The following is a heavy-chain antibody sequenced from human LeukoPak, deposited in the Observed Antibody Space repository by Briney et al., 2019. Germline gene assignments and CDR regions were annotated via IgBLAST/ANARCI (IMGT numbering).Heavy chain of an antibody. CDR3: ARTNYHESSGYGDALDI. J-gene: IGHJ3*02. V-gene: IGHV4-59*12. Sequence: PSETLSLTCTVSGGSISSYSWNWIRQPPGKGPEWIGYIYYSGSTYYNPSLKSRVTISVDTSKNQFSLKLSSVTAADTAVYYCARTNYHESSGYGDALDIWGQGTMVTVSS. D-gene: IGHD3-22*01. CDR2: IYYSGST. CDR1: GGSISSYS.